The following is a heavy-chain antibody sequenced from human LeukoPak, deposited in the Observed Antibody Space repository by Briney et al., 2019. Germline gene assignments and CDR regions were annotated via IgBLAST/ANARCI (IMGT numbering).Heavy chain of an antibody. CDR1: GFTFSSYW. CDR3: ASGTGEDYYYYYMDV. CDR2: INSDGSST. J-gene: IGHJ6*03. Sequence: GGSLRLSCAASGFTFSSYWMHWVRQAPGKGLVWVSRINSDGSSTSYADSVKGRFTISRDNSKNTLYLQMNSLRAEDTAVYYCASGTGEDYYYYYMDVWGKGTTVTISS. V-gene: IGHV3-74*01. D-gene: IGHD7-27*01.